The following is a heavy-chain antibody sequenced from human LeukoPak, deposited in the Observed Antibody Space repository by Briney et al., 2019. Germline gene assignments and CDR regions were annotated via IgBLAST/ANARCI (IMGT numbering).Heavy chain of an antibody. CDR3: ANSPEWLLYWFDY. Sequence: SETLSLTCTVSGGSISSGDYYWSWIRQPPGKGLEWIGYIYYSGSTYCNPSLKSRVTISVDTSKNQFSLKLSSVTAADTAVYYCANSPEWLLYWFDYWGQGTLVTVSS. V-gene: IGHV4-30-4*01. D-gene: IGHD3-3*01. J-gene: IGHJ4*02. CDR1: GGSISSGDYY. CDR2: IYYSGST.